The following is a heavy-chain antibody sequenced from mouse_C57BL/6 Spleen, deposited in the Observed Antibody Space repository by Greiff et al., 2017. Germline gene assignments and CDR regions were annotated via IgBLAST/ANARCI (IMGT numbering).Heavy chain of an antibody. J-gene: IGHJ3*01. V-gene: IGHV5-4*01. CDR1: GFTFSSYA. CDR3: ARETMVTPFAY. CDR2: ISDGGSYT. D-gene: IGHD2-1*01. Sequence: EVHLVESGGGLVKPGGSLKLSCAASGFTFSSYAMSWVRQTPEKRLEWVAAISDGGSYTYSPDNVKGRFTISRDNAKNNLYLQMSHLKSEDTAMYYCARETMVTPFAYWGQGTLVTVSA.